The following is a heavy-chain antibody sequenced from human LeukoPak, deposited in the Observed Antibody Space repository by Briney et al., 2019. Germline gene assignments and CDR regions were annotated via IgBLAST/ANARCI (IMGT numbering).Heavy chain of an antibody. Sequence: HSETLSLTCTVSGGSISSYYWSWIRQPPGKGLEWIGYIYYSGSTNYNPSLKSRVTISVDTSKNQFSLKLSSVTAADTAVYYCARLYGSGSSNYYYYYMDVWGKGTTVAISS. D-gene: IGHD3-10*01. V-gene: IGHV4-59*01. CDR1: GGSISSYY. CDR2: IYYSGST. J-gene: IGHJ6*03. CDR3: ARLYGSGSSNYYYYYMDV.